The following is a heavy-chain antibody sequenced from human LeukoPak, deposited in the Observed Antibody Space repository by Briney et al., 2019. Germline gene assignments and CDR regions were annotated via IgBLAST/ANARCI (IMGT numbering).Heavy chain of an antibody. J-gene: IGHJ4*02. D-gene: IGHD2-21*02. Sequence: EGSLRLSCAASGFTFSSYWMSWVRQAPGKGLEWVANIKPDGSEKYYVDSVKGRFTISRDNAKNSLYLQMNSLRAEDTAVYYCARDFGTIVVVTAIVDWGQGTLVTVSS. CDR3: ARDFGTIVVVTAIVD. CDR1: GFTFSSYW. CDR2: IKPDGSEK. V-gene: IGHV3-7*01.